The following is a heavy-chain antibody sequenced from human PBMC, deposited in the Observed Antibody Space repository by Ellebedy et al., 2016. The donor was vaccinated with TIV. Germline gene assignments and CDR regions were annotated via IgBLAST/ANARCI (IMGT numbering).Heavy chain of an antibody. CDR1: GLTFSSDW. Sequence: HTGGSLRLSCAASGLTFSSDWMHWVRQVPGKGLVWVSRIRGDGGDSTYADSVKGRFTISRDNDKNTVYLQMNSLSVEDTAVYYCAGDVVLGSGSLNYWGQGTLVTVSS. D-gene: IGHD3-10*01. J-gene: IGHJ4*02. CDR2: IRGDGGDS. CDR3: AGDVVLGSGSLNY. V-gene: IGHV3-74*01.